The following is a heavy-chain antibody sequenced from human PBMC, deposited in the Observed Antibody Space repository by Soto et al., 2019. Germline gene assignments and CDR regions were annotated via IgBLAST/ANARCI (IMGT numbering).Heavy chain of an antibody. CDR1: GFTFSSYA. CDR2: ISGGGGST. D-gene: IGHD5-18*01. J-gene: IGHJ4*02. V-gene: IGHV3-23*01. Sequence: EVQLLESGGGLVQPGGSLRLSCAASGFTFSSYAMSWVRQSPGKGLEWVSAISGGGGSTFYADSVKGRFTISRANSKNTLYLQMNSLRSEDTAVYYCAKVDKDTAMPETFDYWGQGTLVTVSS. CDR3: AKVDKDTAMPETFDY.